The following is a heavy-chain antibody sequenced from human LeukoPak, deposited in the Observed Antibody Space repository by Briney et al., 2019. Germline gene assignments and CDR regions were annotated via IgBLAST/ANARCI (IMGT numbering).Heavy chain of an antibody. CDR2: ISSSGSTI. D-gene: IGHD3-10*02. J-gene: IGHJ6*04. CDR1: GFTFSSYE. V-gene: IGHV3-48*03. Sequence: PGGSLRLSCVASGFTFSSYEMNWVRQAPGKGLEWVSYISSSGSTIYYADSVKGRFTISRDKAKNSLYMQMNSLRAEDTAVYYCAELGITMIGGVWGKGTTVTISS. CDR3: AELGITMIGGV.